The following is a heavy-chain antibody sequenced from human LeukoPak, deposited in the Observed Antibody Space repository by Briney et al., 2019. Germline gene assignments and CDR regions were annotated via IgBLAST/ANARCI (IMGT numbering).Heavy chain of an antibody. J-gene: IGHJ5*02. Sequence: ASVKVSCKASGGTFSSYAISWVRQAPGQGLEWMGWISVYNGNTNYAQKLQGRVTMTTDTSTNTAYMELRSLRFDDTAVYCCARDLAGIVGVTAWFDPWGQGTLVTVSS. CDR1: GGTFSSYA. V-gene: IGHV1-18*01. D-gene: IGHD1-26*01. CDR3: ARDLAGIVGVTAWFDP. CDR2: ISVYNGNT.